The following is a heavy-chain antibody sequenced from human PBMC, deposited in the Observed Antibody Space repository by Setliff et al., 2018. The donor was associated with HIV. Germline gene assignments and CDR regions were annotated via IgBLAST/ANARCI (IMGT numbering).Heavy chain of an antibody. CDR2: IAHDGSTQ. Sequence: PGGSLRLSCAASGITFSTNAMHWVRQVPGKGLQWVAVIAHDGSTQYYADSVLGRFTISRDNSKNTLDLQMNSLRADDTAVYYCVKDVVKFWSGSGALDFWGPGTLVTVSS. CDR3: VKDVVKFWSGSGALDF. V-gene: IGHV3-30*18. D-gene: IGHD3-3*01. CDR1: GITFSTNA. J-gene: IGHJ4*02.